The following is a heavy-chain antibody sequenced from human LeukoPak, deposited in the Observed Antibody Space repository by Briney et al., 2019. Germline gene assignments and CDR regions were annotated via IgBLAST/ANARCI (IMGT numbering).Heavy chain of an antibody. Sequence: GETPKIFCMGSGYSFTSYRIGLVSQQPGKGLEWMGIIYPGDSDTRYSPSFKGQVTLSAEQSISAAYLQWSSLKASDTVMYYCARLAPKKAIDYWGQGTLVSVS. CDR3: ARLAPKKAIDY. CDR1: GYSFTSYR. J-gene: IGHJ4*02. V-gene: IGHV5-51*01. CDR2: IYPGDSDT.